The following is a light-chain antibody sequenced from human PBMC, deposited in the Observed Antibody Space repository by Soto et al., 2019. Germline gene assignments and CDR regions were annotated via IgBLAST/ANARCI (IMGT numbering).Light chain of an antibody. V-gene: IGLV2-23*01. J-gene: IGLJ3*02. CDR2: EGS. CDR1: SSDVGSYNL. CDR3: CSYAGSSNCV. Sequence: QSALTQPASVSGSPGQSITISCTGTSSDVGSYNLVSWYQQHPGKAPKLMIYEGSKRPSGVSNRFSGSKPGNTASLTISGLQADDEADYYCCSYAGSSNCVFGGGTKVTVL.